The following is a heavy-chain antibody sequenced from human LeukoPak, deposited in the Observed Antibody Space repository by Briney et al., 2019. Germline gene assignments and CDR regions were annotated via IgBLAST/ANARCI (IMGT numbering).Heavy chain of an antibody. CDR2: IYHSGST. D-gene: IGHD3-22*01. CDR3: NYYDSSGYPT. V-gene: IGHV4-38-2*02. Sequence: PSETLSLTCTVSGYSISSGYYWGWIRQPPGKGLEWIGSIYHSGSTYYNPSLKSRVTISVDTSKNQFSLKLSSVTAADTAVYYCNYYDSSGYPTWGQGTLVTVSS. J-gene: IGHJ4*02. CDR1: GYSISSGYY.